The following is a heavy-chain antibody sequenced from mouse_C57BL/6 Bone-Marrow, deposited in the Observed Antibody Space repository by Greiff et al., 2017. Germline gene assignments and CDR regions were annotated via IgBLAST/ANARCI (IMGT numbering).Heavy chain of an antibody. CDR3: TIYYDYVEFAY. D-gene: IGHD2-4*01. CDR1: GFTFSNYW. V-gene: IGHV6-3*01. CDR2: IRLKSDNYAT. Sequence: EVQGVESGGGLVQPGGSMKLSCVASGFTFSNYWMNWVRPSPEKGLEWVAQIRLKSDNYATHYAESVKGRFTISSDDSKSSVYLQMNNLRAEDTGIYYCTIYYDYVEFAYWGQGTLVTVSA. J-gene: IGHJ3*01.